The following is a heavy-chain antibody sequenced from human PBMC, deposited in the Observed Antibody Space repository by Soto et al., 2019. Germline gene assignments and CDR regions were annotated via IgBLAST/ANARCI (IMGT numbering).Heavy chain of an antibody. Sequence: SETLSLTCTVSGDSLSLYYWSWIRLSPGKGLEWIGYIYSTGSSNQNPSLRDRVAVSADASKNQFYLTLTSMTAADTAVYYCARGERKVNWRPYFDTWGQGIQVTVS. CDR1: GDSLSLYY. D-gene: IGHD1-26*01. CDR2: IYSTGSS. J-gene: IGHJ5*02. V-gene: IGHV4-59*01. CDR3: ARGERKVNWRPYFDT.